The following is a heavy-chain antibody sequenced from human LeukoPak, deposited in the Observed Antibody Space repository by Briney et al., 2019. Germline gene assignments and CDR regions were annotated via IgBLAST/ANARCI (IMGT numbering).Heavy chain of an antibody. V-gene: IGHV1-69*05. Sequence: SVKVSCKPSGRTFSSYAISWVRQAPGQRLEWMGGIIPNFGTANYAQKCQGRVTITTDEYTSAAYMELSSLRSEDTAVYYCARTDRAVVGSLVRRSFDYWGQGTLVTVSS. D-gene: IGHD6-19*01. CDR2: IIPNFGTA. J-gene: IGHJ4*02. CDR1: GRTFSSYA. CDR3: ARTDRAVVGSLVRRSFDY.